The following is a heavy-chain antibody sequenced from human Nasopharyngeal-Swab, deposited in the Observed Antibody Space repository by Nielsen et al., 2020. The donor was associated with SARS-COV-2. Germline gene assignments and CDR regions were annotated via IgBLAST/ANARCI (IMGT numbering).Heavy chain of an antibody. CDR2: IYYTGST. CDR1: GGSISGCY. V-gene: IGHV4-59*01. Sequence: SETLSLTCTVSGGSISGCYWSWIRQPPGKGLEWFGNIYYTGSTKYNPSLKSRVTISIDTSKNQFSLKLSSVTAADTAVYYCARDRPNYGMDVWGRGTTVTVSS. J-gene: IGHJ6*02. CDR3: ARDRPNYGMDV.